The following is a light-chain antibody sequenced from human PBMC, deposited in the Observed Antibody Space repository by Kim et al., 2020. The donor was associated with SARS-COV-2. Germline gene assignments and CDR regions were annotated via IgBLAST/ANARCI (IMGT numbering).Light chain of an antibody. CDR1: SSDVGSYNL. CDR3: SSYTSSSTLGV. CDR2: DVS. J-gene: IGLJ3*02. V-gene: IGLV2-14*02. Sequence: QSVLTQPASVSGSPGQSITISCAGTSSDVGSYNLVSWYQQHPGKAPKLMIYDVSNRPSGVSNRFSGSKSGNTASLTISGLQAEDEADYYCSSYTSSSTLGVFGGGTQLTVL.